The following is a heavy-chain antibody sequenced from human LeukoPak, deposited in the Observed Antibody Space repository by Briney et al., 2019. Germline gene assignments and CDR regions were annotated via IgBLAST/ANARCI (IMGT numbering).Heavy chain of an antibody. CDR1: GYTFTGYY. CDR2: INPNSGGT. V-gene: IGHV1-2*02. D-gene: IGHD3-10*01. Sequence: ASVKVSCKASGYTFTGYYMHWVRQAPGQGLEWMGWINPNSGGTNYAQKFQGRVTMTRDTSISTAYMELSRLRSDDTAVYYCASGGLLWFGERHYYYYYYMDAWGKGTTVTISS. J-gene: IGHJ6*03. CDR3: ASGGLLWFGERHYYYYYYMDA.